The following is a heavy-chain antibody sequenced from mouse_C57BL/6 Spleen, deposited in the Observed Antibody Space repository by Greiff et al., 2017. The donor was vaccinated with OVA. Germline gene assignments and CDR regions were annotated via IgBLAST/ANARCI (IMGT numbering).Heavy chain of an antibody. V-gene: IGHV5-16*01. CDR3: ARDGGPMDY. Sequence: EVQRVESEGGLVQPGSSMKLSCTASGFTFSDYYMAWVRQVPEKGLEWVANINYDGSSTYYLDSLKSRFIISRDNAKNILYLQMSSLKSEDTATYYCARDGGPMDYWGQGTSVTVSS. CDR1: GFTFSDYY. J-gene: IGHJ4*01. CDR2: INYDGSST.